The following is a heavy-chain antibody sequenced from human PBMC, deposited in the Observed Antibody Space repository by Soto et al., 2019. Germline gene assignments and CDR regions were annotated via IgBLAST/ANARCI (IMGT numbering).Heavy chain of an antibody. CDR1: GLTVSSNY. CDR3: AREGYHDASGLDV. J-gene: IGHJ6*02. Sequence: EVQVVETGGGLIQPGGSLRLSCTASGLTVSSNYMSWVRQAPGKGLEWVSVIYSGGGTYYAESVKGRFTISRDISRNTVYLDMNFLRAEDTAVYYCAREGYHDASGLDVWGQGTTVTVSS. D-gene: IGHD3-22*01. V-gene: IGHV3-53*02. CDR2: IYSGGGT.